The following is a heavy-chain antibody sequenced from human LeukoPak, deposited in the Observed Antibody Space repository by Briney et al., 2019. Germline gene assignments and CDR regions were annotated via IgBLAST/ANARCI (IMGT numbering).Heavy chain of an antibody. V-gene: IGHV4-31*03. D-gene: IGHD3-16*02. J-gene: IGHJ6*02. Sequence: SQTLSLTCTVSGGSISSGGYYWSWIRQHPGKGLEWIGYIYYSGSTYYNPSPKSRVTISVDTSKNQFSLKLSSVTAADTAVYYRAREWSYPYYYYGMDVWGQGTTVTVSS. CDR3: AREWSYPYYYYGMDV. CDR1: GGSISSGGYY. CDR2: IYYSGST.